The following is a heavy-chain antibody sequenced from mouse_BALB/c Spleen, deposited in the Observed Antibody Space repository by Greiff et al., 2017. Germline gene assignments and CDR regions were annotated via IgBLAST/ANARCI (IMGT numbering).Heavy chain of an antibody. CDR2: ISYSGST. CDR3: ARYYGPYGYFDV. D-gene: IGHD1-2*01. Sequence: VQLKESGPGLVKPSQSLSLTCTVTGYSITSDYAWNWIRQFPGNKLEWMGYISYSGSTSYNPSLKSRISITRDTSKNQFFLQLNSVTTEDTATYYCARYYGPYGYFDVWGAGTTVTVSS. CDR1: GYSITSDYA. J-gene: IGHJ1*01. V-gene: IGHV3-2*02.